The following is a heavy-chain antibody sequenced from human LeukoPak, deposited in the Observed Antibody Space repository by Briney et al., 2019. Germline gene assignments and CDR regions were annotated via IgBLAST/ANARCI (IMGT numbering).Heavy chain of an antibody. V-gene: IGHV4-31*03. Sequence: SETLSLTCTVSGGSISSGGYYWSWIRQHPGKGLEWIGYIYYSGSTYYNPSLKSRVTISVDTSKNQFSLKLSSVTAADTAVYYCARRVRGVIITRYYFDYWGQGTLVTVSS. J-gene: IGHJ4*02. D-gene: IGHD3-10*02. CDR2: IYYSGST. CDR1: GGSISSGGYY. CDR3: ARRVRGVIITRYYFDY.